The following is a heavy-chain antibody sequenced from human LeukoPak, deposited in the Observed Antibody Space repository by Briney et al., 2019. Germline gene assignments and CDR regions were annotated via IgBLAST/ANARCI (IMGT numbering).Heavy chain of an antibody. CDR2: IYYSGST. CDR1: GGSISSYY. CDR3: ARSIAAANHYFDY. J-gene: IGHJ4*02. D-gene: IGHD6-13*01. V-gene: IGHV4-59*01. Sequence: PSETLSLTCTVSGGSISSYYWSWIRQPPGKGLEWIGYIYYSGSTNYNPSLKSRVTISVDTSKNQFSLKLSSVTAADTAVYYCARSIAAANHYFDYWGRGTLVTVSS.